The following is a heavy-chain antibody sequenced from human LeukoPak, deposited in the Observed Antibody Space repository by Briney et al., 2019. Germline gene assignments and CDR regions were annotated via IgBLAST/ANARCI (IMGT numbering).Heavy chain of an antibody. CDR2: INPNSGGT. Sequence: ASVKVSCKASGYTFTGYFMHWVRQAPGQGLEWMGWINPNSGGTNFAQKFQGRVTMTRDTSISTAYRELSRLRSDDTAVYYCARDGPDIVHVEPDMHVWGQGHRVSVSS. D-gene: IGHD2-15*01. V-gene: IGHV1-2*02. CDR1: GYTFTGYF. J-gene: IGHJ6*02. CDR3: ARDGPDIVHVEPDMHV.